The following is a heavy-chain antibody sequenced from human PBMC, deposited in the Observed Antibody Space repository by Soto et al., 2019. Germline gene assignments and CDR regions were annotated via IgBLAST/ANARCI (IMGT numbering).Heavy chain of an antibody. J-gene: IGHJ4*02. D-gene: IGHD2-15*01. CDR1: GFIFSSYG. Sequence: QVQLVESGGGVVQPGRSLRLSCAASGFIFSSYGMNWVRQAPGKGLEWVAVISYEGSHTYYADSVKGRFTITRDNSKNTLYLHMNSLRPEDTAVYYCAKEVHCGGGSCSWSEGFDYWGQGTLLTVSS. V-gene: IGHV3-30*18. CDR3: AKEVHCGGGSCSWSEGFDY. CDR2: ISYEGSHT.